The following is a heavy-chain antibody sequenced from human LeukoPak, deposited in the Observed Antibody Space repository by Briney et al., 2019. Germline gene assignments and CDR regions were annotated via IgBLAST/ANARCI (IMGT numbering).Heavy chain of an antibody. CDR2: IDPSDSYT. J-gene: IGHJ5*02. Sequence: PGESLKISCKGSGYSFTSYWISWVRQMPGKGLEWMGRIDPSDSYTNYSPSFQGHVTISADKSISTAYLQWSSLKASDTAMYYCANSYPYGDYDQNWFGPWGQGTLVTVSS. CDR1: GYSFTSYW. CDR3: ANSYPYGDYDQNWFGP. D-gene: IGHD4-17*01. V-gene: IGHV5-10-1*01.